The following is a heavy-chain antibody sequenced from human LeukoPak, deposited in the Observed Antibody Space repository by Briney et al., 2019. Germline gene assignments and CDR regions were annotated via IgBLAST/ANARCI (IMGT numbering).Heavy chain of an antibody. D-gene: IGHD3-22*01. CDR2: INHSGST. J-gene: IGHJ3*02. Sequence: PSETLSLTCAVYGGSFSGYYWSWIRQPPGKGLEWIGEINHSGSTNYNPSLKSRVTISVDTSKNQFSLKLSSVTAADTAVYYCARRGPGYYVSAFDIWGQGTMVTLSS. V-gene: IGHV4-34*01. CDR1: GGSFSGYY. CDR3: ARRGPGYYVSAFDI.